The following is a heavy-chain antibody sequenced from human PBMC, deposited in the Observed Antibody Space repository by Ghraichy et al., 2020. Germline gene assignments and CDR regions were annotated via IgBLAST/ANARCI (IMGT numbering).Heavy chain of an antibody. J-gene: IGHJ4*02. CDR3: ARVDSSSSRPLY. V-gene: IGHV1-2*06. CDR2: INPNSGGT. Sequence: ASVKVSCKASGYTFTGYYMHWVRQAPGQGLEWMGRINPNSGGTNYAQKFQGRVTMTRDTSISTAYMELSRLRSDDTAVYYCARVDSSSSRPLYWGQGTLVTVSS. D-gene: IGHD6-6*01. CDR1: GYTFTGYY.